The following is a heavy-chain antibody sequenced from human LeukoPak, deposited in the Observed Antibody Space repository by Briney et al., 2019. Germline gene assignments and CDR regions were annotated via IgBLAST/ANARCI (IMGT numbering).Heavy chain of an antibody. CDR3: ARSGGSSSLGY. D-gene: IGHD6-6*01. Sequence: GGSLRLSCAASGFTFSSYWMHWVRQAPGKGLVWVSHINTDGSSTTYADSVKGRLTISRDNAKNTLYLQMNSLRAEDTAVYYCARSGGSSSLGYWAQGTLVTVSS. J-gene: IGHJ4*02. V-gene: IGHV3-74*01. CDR1: GFTFSSYW. CDR2: INTDGSST.